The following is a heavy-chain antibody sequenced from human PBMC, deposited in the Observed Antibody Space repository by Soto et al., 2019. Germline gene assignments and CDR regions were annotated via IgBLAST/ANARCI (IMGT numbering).Heavy chain of an antibody. Sequence: QVQLVQSGDEVKKPGSSVKVSCKASGGTFSTYTIIWVRQAPGQGLEWMGRILPMLDITNSAQRFQGRVTITADKSTNTAYLELSSLRSEDTAVYYCTLGSWSAETFDIWGRGTMVTVSS. J-gene: IGHJ3*02. D-gene: IGHD6-13*01. CDR1: GGTFSTYT. V-gene: IGHV1-69*02. CDR2: ILPMLDIT. CDR3: TLGSWSAETFDI.